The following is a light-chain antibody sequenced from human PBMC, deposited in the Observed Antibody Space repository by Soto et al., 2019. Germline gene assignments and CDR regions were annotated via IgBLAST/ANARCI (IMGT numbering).Light chain of an antibody. CDR2: GAS. CDR1: QSVSSSY. J-gene: IGKJ1*01. V-gene: IGKV3-20*01. Sequence: EIVLTQSPGTLSLSPGERATLSCRASQSVSSSYLAWYQQKPGPAPRLLIYGASSRATGIPDCISSTASGTDFPLTISRLQPEDFAVYYCQQYDSSPKTFGQGTKVDIK. CDR3: QQYDSSPKT.